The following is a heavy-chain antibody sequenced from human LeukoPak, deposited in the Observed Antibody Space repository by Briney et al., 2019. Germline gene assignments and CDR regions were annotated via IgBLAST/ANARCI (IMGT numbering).Heavy chain of an antibody. D-gene: IGHD3-22*01. CDR3: ARDYYDSSGYYYVGAFDI. CDR2: ISSRITYI. CDR1: GFTFSSDS. Sequence: PGGSRRLSCKTSGFTFSSDSMNWVRQAPGKGLEWVASISSRITYIYYAESMKGRFTLSRDKATNALYLQMNSLRAEDTAVYYCARDYYDSSGYYYVGAFDIWGQGTMVTVSS. V-gene: IGHV3-21*01. J-gene: IGHJ3*02.